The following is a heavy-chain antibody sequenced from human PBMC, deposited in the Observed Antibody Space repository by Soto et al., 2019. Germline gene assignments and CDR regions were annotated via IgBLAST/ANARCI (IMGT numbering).Heavy chain of an antibody. CDR1: GFTFSNAW. CDR2: IKSKTDGGTT. D-gene: IGHD2-15*01. Sequence: GGSLRLSCAASGFTFSNAWMSWVRQAPGKGLEWVGRIKSKTDGGTTDYAAPVKGRFTISRDDSKNTLYLQMNSLKTEDTAVYYCTTDAPHCSGGSCYDAFDIWGQGTMVTVSS. CDR3: TTDAPHCSGGSCYDAFDI. J-gene: IGHJ3*02. V-gene: IGHV3-15*01.